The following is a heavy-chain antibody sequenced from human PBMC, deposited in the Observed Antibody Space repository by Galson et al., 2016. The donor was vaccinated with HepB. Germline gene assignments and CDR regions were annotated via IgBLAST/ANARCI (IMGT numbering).Heavy chain of an antibody. CDR1: GFTFGDYA. D-gene: IGHD3-22*01. V-gene: IGHV3-49*03. CDR2: IRSKGYGRTT. J-gene: IGHJ6*02. CDR3: TKDSSGYLNYYYGMDV. Sequence: SLRLSCAASGFTFGDYAMSWFRQAPGKGLEWVGFIRSKGYGRTTEYAASVKGRFTISRDDSKSIVYLQMNSLKTEDTAVYYCTKDSSGYLNYYYGMDVWGQGTTVTVSS.